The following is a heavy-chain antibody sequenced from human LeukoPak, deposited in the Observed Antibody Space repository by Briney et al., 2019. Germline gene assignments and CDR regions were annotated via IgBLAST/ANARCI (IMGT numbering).Heavy chain of an antibody. CDR1: GGSISSYY. Sequence: SETLSLTCTVSGGSISSYYWSWIRQPPGKGLEWIGYIYYSGSTNYNPSLKSRVTISVDTSKNQSSLKLSSVTAADTAVYYCARAPAIVEMATSYDYWGQGTLVTVSS. D-gene: IGHD5-24*01. CDR3: ARAPAIVEMATSYDY. J-gene: IGHJ4*02. V-gene: IGHV4-59*01. CDR2: IYYSGST.